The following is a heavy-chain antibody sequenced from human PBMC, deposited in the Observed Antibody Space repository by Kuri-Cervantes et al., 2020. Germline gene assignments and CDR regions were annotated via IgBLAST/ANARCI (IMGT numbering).Heavy chain of an antibody. J-gene: IGHJ3*02. CDR3: ARERNYGDYLARYRVINGAFDI. CDR1: GGSFSGYY. Sequence: GSLRLSCAVYGGSFSGYYWSWIRQPPGKGLEWIGEINHSGSTNYNPSLKSRVTISVDTPKNQFSLKLSSVTAADTAVYYCARERNYGDYLARYRVINGAFDIWGQGTMVTVSS. CDR2: INHSGST. D-gene: IGHD4-17*01. V-gene: IGHV4-34*01.